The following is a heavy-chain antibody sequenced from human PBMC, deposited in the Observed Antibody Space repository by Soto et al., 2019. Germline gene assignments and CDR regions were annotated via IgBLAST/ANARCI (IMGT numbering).Heavy chain of an antibody. Sequence: SETLSLTCAVYGGSFSGYYWSWIRQPPGKGLEWIGEINHSGSTNYNPSLKSRVTISVDTSKNQFSLKLSSVTAADTAVYYCGRGNSSGWYEYYYYYYGMDVWGQGTTVTVSS. V-gene: IGHV4-34*01. CDR1: GGSFSGYY. CDR2: INHSGST. J-gene: IGHJ6*02. CDR3: GRGNSSGWYEYYYYYYGMDV. D-gene: IGHD6-19*01.